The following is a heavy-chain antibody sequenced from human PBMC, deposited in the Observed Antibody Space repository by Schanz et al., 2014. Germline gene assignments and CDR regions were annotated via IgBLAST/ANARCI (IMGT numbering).Heavy chain of an antibody. CDR3: ARGGGPEDVFDI. CDR1: GGTFSSYT. Sequence: QVQLVQSGAEMKKPGASVKVSCKASGGTFSSYTISWMRQAPGQGLEWMGRIIPIHGIVNYAQRFQDRVRITADKSTSTAYMELSSLRSDDTAVYYCARGGGPEDVFDIWGQGTIRTVSS. D-gene: IGHD5-12*01. J-gene: IGHJ3*02. V-gene: IGHV1-69*09. CDR2: IIPIHGIV.